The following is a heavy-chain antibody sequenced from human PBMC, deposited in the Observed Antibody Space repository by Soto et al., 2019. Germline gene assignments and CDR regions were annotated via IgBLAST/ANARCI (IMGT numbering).Heavy chain of an antibody. D-gene: IGHD6-19*01. J-gene: IGHJ6*02. V-gene: IGHV3-30-3*01. CDR3: ARGQWLSYYYYGMDV. CDR1: GFTFSSYA. Sequence: GGSLRLSCAASGFTFSSYAMHWVRQAPGKGLEWVAVISYDGSNRCYADSVKGRFTISRDNSKNTLYLQMNSLRAEDTAVYYCARGQWLSYYYYGMDVWGQGTTVTVSS. CDR2: ISYDGSNR.